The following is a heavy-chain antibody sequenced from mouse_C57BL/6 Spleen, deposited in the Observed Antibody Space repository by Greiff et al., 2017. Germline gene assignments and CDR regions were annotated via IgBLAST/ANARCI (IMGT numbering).Heavy chain of an antibody. CDR2: ISYDGSN. Sequence: EVKLMESGPGLVKPSQSLSLTCSVTGYSITSGYYWNWIRQFPGNKLEWMGYISYDGSNNYNPSLKNRISITRDTSKNQFFLKLNSVTTEDTATYYCARERVVATDYYAMDYWGQGTSVTVSS. V-gene: IGHV3-6*01. CDR1: GYSITSGYY. CDR3: ARERVVATDYYAMDY. D-gene: IGHD1-1*01. J-gene: IGHJ4*01.